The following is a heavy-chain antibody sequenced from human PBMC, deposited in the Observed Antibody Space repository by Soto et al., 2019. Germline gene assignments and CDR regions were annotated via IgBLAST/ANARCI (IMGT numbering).Heavy chain of an antibody. V-gene: IGHV4-59*12. CDR1: GGSISTYY. CDR2: IYYSGST. J-gene: IGHJ3*02. Sequence: QVQLQESGPGLVTPSETLSLTCTVSGGSISTYYWTWIRQSPEKGLEWLGNIYYSGSTNYSPSLSSRLTISLDSSENQFSLKLRSVTAADTAVYYCARESRCVNGACGNVFDIWGRGTKVTVSS. CDR3: ARESRCVNGACGNVFDI. D-gene: IGHD2-8*01.